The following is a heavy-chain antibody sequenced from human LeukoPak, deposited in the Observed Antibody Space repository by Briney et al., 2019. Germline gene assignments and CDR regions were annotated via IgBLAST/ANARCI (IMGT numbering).Heavy chain of an antibody. CDR3: ARGLLWFGELLTPGFDY. J-gene: IGHJ4*02. D-gene: IGHD3-10*01. CDR1: GFTFSSYS. V-gene: IGHV3-21*01. CDR2: ISSSSSYI. Sequence: AGGSLRFSCAASGFTFSSYSMNWVRQAPGKGLEWVSSISSSSSYIYYADSVKGRFTISRDNAKNSLYLQMNSLRAEDTAVYYCARGLLWFGELLTPGFDYWGQGTLVTVSS.